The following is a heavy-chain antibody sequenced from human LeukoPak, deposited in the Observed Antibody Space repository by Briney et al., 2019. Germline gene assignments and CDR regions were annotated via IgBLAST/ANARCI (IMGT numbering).Heavy chain of an antibody. Sequence: SDTLSLTCSVSGGSISSSSYYWAWLRQPPGKGLEWIGSIYYSGTTYYNPALMSRVIISVDTSTNRFSLKLSSVTAADTAVYYCASTITYSDDTGYYLVDAFDVWAQGILVTVSS. V-gene: IGHV4-39*01. CDR2: IYYSGTT. J-gene: IGHJ3*01. CDR1: GGSISSSSYY. CDR3: ASTITYSDDTGYYLVDAFDV. D-gene: IGHD3-9*01.